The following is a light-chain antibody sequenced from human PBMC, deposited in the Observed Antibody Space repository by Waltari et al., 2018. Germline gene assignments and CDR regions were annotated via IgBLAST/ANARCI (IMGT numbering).Light chain of an antibody. Sequence: DILLTQSPSTLSASVGDRVTITSRASQTITRWLAWYPQKPGKAPNLLIFDASSLANGVPSRFSGSGSGTEFTLSISRLQPDDFATYYCQQYNSYSPWTFGPGTKVEIK. CDR2: DAS. CDR1: QTITRW. CDR3: QQYNSYSPWT. V-gene: IGKV1-5*01. J-gene: IGKJ1*01.